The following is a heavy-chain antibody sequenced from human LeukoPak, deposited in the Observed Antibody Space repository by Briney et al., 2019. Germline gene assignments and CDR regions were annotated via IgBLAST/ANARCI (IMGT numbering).Heavy chain of an antibody. V-gene: IGHV4-59*01. J-gene: IGHJ4*02. Sequence: SETLSLTCTVSGGSISSYYWSWIRQPPGKGLEWIGYIYYSGSTNYNPSLKSRDTISVDTPKNQFSLKLSSVTAADTAVYYCARGPLTLQYGGPFDYWGQGTLVTVSS. CDR2: IYYSGST. CDR1: GGSISSYY. D-gene: IGHD3-10*01. CDR3: ARGPLTLQYGGPFDY.